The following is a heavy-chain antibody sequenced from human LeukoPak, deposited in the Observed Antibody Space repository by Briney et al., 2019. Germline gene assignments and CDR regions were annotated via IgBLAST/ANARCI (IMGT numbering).Heavy chain of an antibody. Sequence: QTGGSLRLSCAASGFTFSSYAMHWVRQAPGKGLEWVAVIWYDGSNKYYADSVKGRFTISRDNSKNTLYLQMNSLRAEDTAVYYCARESIVLMVYANNGMDVWGQGTTVTVSS. CDR3: ARESIVLMVYANNGMDV. J-gene: IGHJ6*02. V-gene: IGHV3-33*08. CDR1: GFTFSSYA. D-gene: IGHD2-8*01. CDR2: IWYDGSNK.